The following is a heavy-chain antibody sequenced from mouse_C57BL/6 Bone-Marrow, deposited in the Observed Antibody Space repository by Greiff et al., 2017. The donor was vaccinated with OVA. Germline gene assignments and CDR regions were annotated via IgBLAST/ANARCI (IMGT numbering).Heavy chain of an antibody. CDR3: ARWSYDGFWYFDV. D-gene: IGHD2-12*01. V-gene: IGHV1-26*01. CDR1: GYTFTDYY. CDR2: INPNNGGT. Sequence: EVQLQQSGPELVKPGASVKISCKASGYTFTDYYMNWVQQSHGKSLEWIGDINPNNGGTSYNQKFKGKATLTVDKSSSTAYMELRSLTSEDSAVYYCARWSYDGFWYFDVWGTGTTGTVSS. J-gene: IGHJ1*03.